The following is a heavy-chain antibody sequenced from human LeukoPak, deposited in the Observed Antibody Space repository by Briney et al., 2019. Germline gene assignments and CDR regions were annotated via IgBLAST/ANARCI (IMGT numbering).Heavy chain of an antibody. Sequence: RGESLKISCKGSGYNFTNYWIGWVRQLSGKGLEWMGIIYPGDSDTRYSASFQGQVTISADKSISTAYLQLSSLKASDTAMYYCARHGRVDMGTTSSSYGMDVWGQGTTVTVSS. V-gene: IGHV5-51*01. CDR2: IYPGDSDT. D-gene: IGHD1-1*01. CDR3: ARHGRVDMGTTSSSYGMDV. J-gene: IGHJ6*02. CDR1: GYNFTNYW.